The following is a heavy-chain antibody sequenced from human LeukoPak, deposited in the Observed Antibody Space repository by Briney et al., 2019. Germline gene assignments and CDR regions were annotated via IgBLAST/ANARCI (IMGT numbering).Heavy chain of an antibody. Sequence: QPGGSLRLSCAASGFTFDDYAMYWVRQAPGKGLEWVSGISWNSGSIGYADSVKGRFTISRDNAKNSLHLQMNSLRAEDMALYYCAKGQGPLWFGELHFDYWGQGTLVTVSS. CDR3: AKGQGPLWFGELHFDY. CDR1: GFTFDDYA. CDR2: ISWNSGSI. J-gene: IGHJ4*02. V-gene: IGHV3-9*03. D-gene: IGHD3-10*01.